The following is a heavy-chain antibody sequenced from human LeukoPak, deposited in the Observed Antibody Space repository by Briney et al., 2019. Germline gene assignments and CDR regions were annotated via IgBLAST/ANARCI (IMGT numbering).Heavy chain of an antibody. CDR3: AKDVGGRWPLYYFDY. J-gene: IGHJ4*02. V-gene: IGHV3-9*01. D-gene: IGHD2-21*02. CDR2: ISWNSGTI. CDR1: GFTFDDYA. Sequence: PGRSLRLSCAASGFTFDDYAVHWVRQAPGKGLEWVSGISWNSGTINYADSVKGRFTISRDNAKNSLYLQMSSLRAEDTALYYCAKDVGGRWPLYYFDYWGQGTLVTVSS.